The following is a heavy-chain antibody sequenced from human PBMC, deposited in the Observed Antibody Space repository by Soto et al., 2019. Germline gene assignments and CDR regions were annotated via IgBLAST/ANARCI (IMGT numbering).Heavy chain of an antibody. CDR2: IDSSGNTI. CDR3: ARDGPAADFDH. CDR1: GFTFSGYE. D-gene: IGHD6-13*01. J-gene: IGHJ4*02. V-gene: IGHV3-48*03. Sequence: EVQLVESGGGLAQPGGSLRLSCAASGFTFSGYEMNWVRQAPGKGLEWVSYIDSSGNTIDYADSVKGRFTISRDNAKNSLYLQMNSLRAEDTAIYYCARDGPAADFDHWDQGTQVTVSS.